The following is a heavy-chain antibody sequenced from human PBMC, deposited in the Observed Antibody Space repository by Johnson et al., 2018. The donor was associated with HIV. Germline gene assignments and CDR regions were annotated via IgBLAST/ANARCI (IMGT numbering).Heavy chain of an antibody. D-gene: IGHD1-26*01. CDR2: ISFDGSHK. CDR3: AKPLVGATRDDAFDV. J-gene: IGHJ3*01. V-gene: IGHV3-30*18. Sequence: QVQLVESGGGVVQPGRSLRLSCAASGFAFSNYGMHWVRQAPGKGLEWVAVISFDGSHKYYTDSVKGLSTISRDNSNNTLYLHMNSLRPDDTGVYYCAKPLVGATRDDAFDVWGQVTMVTVSS. CDR1: GFAFSNYG.